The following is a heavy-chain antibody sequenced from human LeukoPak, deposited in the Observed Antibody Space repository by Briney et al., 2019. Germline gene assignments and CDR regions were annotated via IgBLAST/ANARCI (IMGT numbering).Heavy chain of an antibody. CDR3: ARESTYYDILSYYYYYMDV. CDR2: ISYDGSNK. D-gene: IGHD3-9*01. Sequence: GGSLRLSCAASGFTFSSYGMHWVRQAPGKGLEWVAVISYDGSNKYYADSVKGRFTISRDNAKNSLYLQMNSLRAEDTAVYYCARESTYYDILSYYYYYMDVWGKGTTVTVSS. J-gene: IGHJ6*03. CDR1: GFTFSSYG. V-gene: IGHV3-30*03.